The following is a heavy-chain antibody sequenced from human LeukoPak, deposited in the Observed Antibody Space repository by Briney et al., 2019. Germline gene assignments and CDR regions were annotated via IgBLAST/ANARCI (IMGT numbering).Heavy chain of an antibody. V-gene: IGHV1-2*02. J-gene: IGHJ4*02. D-gene: IGHD1-1*01. CDR3: ARGMSQLLWGDY. CDR1: GYTFIDSY. CDR2: ILPSIGGT. Sequence: ASVKVSCKASGYTFIDSYIYWVRQAPGQGLEWMGWILPSIGGTNYAQAFQDRLTMTTDTSISTAYMDLSDLTSDDTAVYFCARGMSQLLWGDYWGQGTLVTVSS.